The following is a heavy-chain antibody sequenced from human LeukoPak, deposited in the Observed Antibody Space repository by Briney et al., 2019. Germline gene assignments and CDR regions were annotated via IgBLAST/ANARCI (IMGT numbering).Heavy chain of an antibody. CDR1: GGSFTSST. J-gene: IGHJ5*02. CDR3: EREETAKALGWFDP. V-gene: IGHV1-69*04. CDR2: ILPILGIV. D-gene: IGHD5-24*01. Sequence: SVEVSCKASGGSFTSSTFSWVRQAPGQGLEWMGRILPILGIVNYAEKFQGRVSITADKSTSTVYMELSSLRSEDTAVYYCEREETAKALGWFDPWGQGTPVTVSS.